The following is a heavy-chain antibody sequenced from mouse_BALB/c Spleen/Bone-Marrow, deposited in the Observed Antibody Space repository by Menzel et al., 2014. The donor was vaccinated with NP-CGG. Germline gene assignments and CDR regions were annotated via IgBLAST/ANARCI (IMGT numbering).Heavy chain of an antibody. D-gene: IGHD2-3*01. V-gene: IGHV3-8*02. CDR3: ATYDGYCFDY. Sequence: EVKVEESGPSLVKPSQTLSLTCSVTGDSITSGYWNWIRKFPGNKLEYMGYISYSGNTYYNPSLKSRISITRDTSKNQYYLQLNSVATEDTATYYCATYDGYCFDYWGQGTTLTVSS. J-gene: IGHJ2*01. CDR2: ISYSGNT. CDR1: GDSITSGY.